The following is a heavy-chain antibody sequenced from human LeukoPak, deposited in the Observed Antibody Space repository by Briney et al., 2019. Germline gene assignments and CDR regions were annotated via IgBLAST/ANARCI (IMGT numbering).Heavy chain of an antibody. CDR3: ARGWLQLKGGFDY. Sequence: PSETLSLTCTVSGGSISSYYWSWIRQPPGKGLEWIGYIYYSGSTNYNPSLKSRVTISVDTSKNQFSLKLSSVTAADTAVYYCARGWLQLKGGFDYWGQGTLVTVSS. D-gene: IGHD5-24*01. CDR2: IYYSGST. V-gene: IGHV4-59*01. J-gene: IGHJ4*02. CDR1: GGSISSYY.